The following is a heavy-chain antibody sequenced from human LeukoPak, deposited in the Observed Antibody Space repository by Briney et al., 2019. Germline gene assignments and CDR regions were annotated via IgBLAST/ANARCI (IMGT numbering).Heavy chain of an antibody. V-gene: IGHV3-23*01. CDR1: GFTFSSYA. Sequence: GGSLRLSCAASGFTFSSYAMIWVRQAPGKGLEWVSAISGSGGSTYYADSVKGRFAISRDNSKNTLYLQMNSLRAEDTAVYYCAKRGPGITIFGVVTPGGGMDVWGHGTTVTVSS. CDR3: AKRGPGITIFGVVTPGGGMDV. D-gene: IGHD3-3*01. CDR2: ISGSGGST. J-gene: IGHJ6*02.